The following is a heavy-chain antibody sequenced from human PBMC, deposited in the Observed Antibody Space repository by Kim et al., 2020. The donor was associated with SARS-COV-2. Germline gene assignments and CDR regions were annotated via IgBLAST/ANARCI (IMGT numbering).Heavy chain of an antibody. V-gene: IGHV3-30*01. D-gene: IGHD5-18*01. Sequence: ASVKGRFTISRDNSKNTLYLQMNSLRAEDTAVYYCARERGYSYGNYGMDVWGQGTTVTVSS. J-gene: IGHJ6*02. CDR3: ARERGYSYGNYGMDV.